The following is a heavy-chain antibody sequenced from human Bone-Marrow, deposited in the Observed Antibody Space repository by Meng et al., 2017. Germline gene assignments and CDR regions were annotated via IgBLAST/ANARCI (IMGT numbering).Heavy chain of an antibody. V-gene: IGHV6-1*01. CDR2: TYYRSRWYT. J-gene: IGHJ4*02. Sequence: QAPRQHSGPGLVKPSQTLSLTWTISGDIVSSTSAAWHWIRRSPSRGLEWLGRTYYRSRWYTDYAVSVKSRININPDTTENHFSLQLNSVTPEDTAVYYCARESSGSPLDYWGRGTLVTVSS. CDR3: ARESSGSPLDY. D-gene: IGHD1-26*01. CDR1: GDIVSSTSAA.